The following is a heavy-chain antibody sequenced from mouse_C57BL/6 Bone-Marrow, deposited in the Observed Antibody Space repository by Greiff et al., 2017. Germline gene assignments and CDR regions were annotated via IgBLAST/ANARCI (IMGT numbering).Heavy chain of an antibody. CDR3: ARVERYYYAMDY. CDR2: INPYNGGT. J-gene: IGHJ4*01. CDR1: GYTFTDYY. V-gene: IGHV1-19*01. Sequence: VQLKESGPVLVKPGASVKMSCKASGYTFTDYYMNWVKQSHGKSLEWIGVINPYNGGTSYNQKFKGKATLTVDKSSSTAYMELNSLTSEDSAVYYCARVERYYYAMDYWGQGTSVTVSS. D-gene: IGHD1-1*01.